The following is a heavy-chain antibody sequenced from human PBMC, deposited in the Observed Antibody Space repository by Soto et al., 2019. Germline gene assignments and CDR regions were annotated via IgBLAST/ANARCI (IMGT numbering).Heavy chain of an antibody. Sequence: SETLSLTCTVSGGSISSYYWSWIRQPPGKGLEWIGYIYYSGSTNYNPSLKSRVTISVDTPKNQFSLKLSSVTAADTAVYYCARRDGYNFAAFDIWGQGTMVTVSS. D-gene: IGHD5-12*01. CDR1: GGSISSYY. V-gene: IGHV4-59*08. J-gene: IGHJ3*02. CDR2: IYYSGST. CDR3: ARRDGYNFAAFDI.